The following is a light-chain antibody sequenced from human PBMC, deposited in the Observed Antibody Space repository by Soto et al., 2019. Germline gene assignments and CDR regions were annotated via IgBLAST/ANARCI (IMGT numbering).Light chain of an antibody. V-gene: IGKV1-17*01. CDR3: LQHHSYPQT. CDR2: AVS. J-gene: IGKJ1*01. CDR1: QGIKNG. Sequence: DIQMTQSPSSLSASVGDGVTITCRASQGIKNGLAWYQQKPGKAPKRLIYAVSSLQSEVPSRFSGSGSGTEFTLTISSLQPEDVATYYCLQHHSYPQTFGQGTKVDIK.